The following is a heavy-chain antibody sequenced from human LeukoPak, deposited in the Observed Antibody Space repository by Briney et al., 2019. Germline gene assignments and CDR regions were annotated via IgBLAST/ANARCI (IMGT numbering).Heavy chain of an antibody. J-gene: IGHJ4*02. CDR3: ARHVGHWAAGAGYFDY. V-gene: IGHV5-51*01. Sequence: GESLKISCKGSGYIFTNYWIGWVRQMPGKGLEWMGIIYPGDSDRYSPSFQGQVTISADKSISTAYLQWSSLKASDTAMYYCARHVGHWAAGAGYFDYWGQGTLVTVSS. CDR2: IYPGDSD. CDR1: GYIFTNYW. D-gene: IGHD6-13*01.